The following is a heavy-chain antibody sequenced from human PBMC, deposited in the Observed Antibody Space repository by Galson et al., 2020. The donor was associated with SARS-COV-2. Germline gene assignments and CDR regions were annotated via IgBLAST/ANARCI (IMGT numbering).Heavy chain of an antibody. D-gene: IGHD3-16*01. CDR1: GFTFSSYA. J-gene: IGHJ6*02. Sequence: QLGESLKISCAASGFTFSSYAMHWVRQAPGKGLEWVAVISYDGSNKYYADSVKGRFTISRDNSMNTLYLQMNSLRAEDTAVYYCARAQGGSYYYGMDVWGQGTTVTVSS. V-gene: IGHV3-30*04. CDR3: ARAQGGSYYYGMDV. CDR2: ISYDGSNK.